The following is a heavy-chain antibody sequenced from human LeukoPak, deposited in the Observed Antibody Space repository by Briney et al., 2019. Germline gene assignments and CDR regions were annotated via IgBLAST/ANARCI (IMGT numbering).Heavy chain of an antibody. J-gene: IGHJ4*02. CDR3: ASDLGRGSKSGGWLAFDY. D-gene: IGHD6-19*01. Sequence: ASVKVSCKASGYTFTGYYMHWVRQAPGQGLEWMGWINPNSGGTNYAQIFQGRVTMTRDTSSSTAYIELSRWKSNETAVYSCASDLGRGSKSGGWLAFDYSGPATPVPVSS. CDR2: INPNSGGT. V-gene: IGHV1-2*02. CDR1: GYTFTGYY.